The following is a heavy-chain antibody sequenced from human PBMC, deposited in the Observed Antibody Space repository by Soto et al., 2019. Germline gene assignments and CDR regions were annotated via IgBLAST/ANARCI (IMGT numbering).Heavy chain of an antibody. J-gene: IGHJ6*02. CDR2: INPKSGGT. V-gene: IGHV1-2*04. CDR1: GYSFTDYH. CDR3: ARGDSTDCSIGVSSSFYNHAIAV. Sequence: GDSVKVSCKASGYSFTDYHIHWVRQAPGQGLEWLGRINPKSGGTSTAQKFQGWVTMTTDTSISTASMELTRLTSDDTAIYYCARGDSTDCSIGVSSSFYNHAIAVWGQVTTATVSS. D-gene: IGHD2-8*01.